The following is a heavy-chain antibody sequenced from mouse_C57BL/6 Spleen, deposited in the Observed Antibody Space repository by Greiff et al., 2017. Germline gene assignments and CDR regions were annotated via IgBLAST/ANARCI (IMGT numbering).Heavy chain of an antibody. J-gene: IGHJ4*01. CDR3: ARKGPFTTAYYYAMDY. D-gene: IGHD1-2*01. CDR2: IYPSDSET. V-gene: IGHV1-61*01. CDR1: GYTFTSYW. Sequence: QVQLQQPGAELVRPGSSVKLSCKASGYTFTSYWMDWVKQRPGQGLEWIGNIYPSDSETHYNQKFKDKATLTVDKSSSTAYMQLSSLTSEDSAVYYCARKGPFTTAYYYAMDYWGQGTSVTVSS.